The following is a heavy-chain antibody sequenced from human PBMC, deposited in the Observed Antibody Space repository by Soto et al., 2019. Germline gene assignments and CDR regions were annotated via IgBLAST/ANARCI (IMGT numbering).Heavy chain of an antibody. D-gene: IGHD5-12*01. J-gene: IGHJ4*02. V-gene: IGHV3-30*18. Sequence: QVQLVESGGGVVQPGRSLRLSCAASGFTFSSYGMHWVRQAPGKGLEWVAVISYDGSNKYYADSVKGRFTISRDNSKNTLYQQMNSLRAEDTAVYYCAKGVSGYDSPWGQGTLVTVSS. CDR3: AKGVSGYDSP. CDR2: ISYDGSNK. CDR1: GFTFSSYG.